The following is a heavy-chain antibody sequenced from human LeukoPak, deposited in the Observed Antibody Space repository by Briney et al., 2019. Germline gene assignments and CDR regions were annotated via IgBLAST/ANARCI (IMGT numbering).Heavy chain of an antibody. D-gene: IGHD3-22*01. CDR1: GGSISSGGYY. CDR2: IYYSGST. CDR3: ARDLEGYDSSGYDAFDI. Sequence: SETLSLTCTVSGGSISSGGYYWSWIRQHPGKGLEWIGYIYYSGSTYYNPSLKSRVTISVDTSKNQFSLKLSSVTAADTAVYYCARDLEGYDSSGYDAFDIWGQGTMVTVSS. J-gene: IGHJ3*02. V-gene: IGHV4-31*03.